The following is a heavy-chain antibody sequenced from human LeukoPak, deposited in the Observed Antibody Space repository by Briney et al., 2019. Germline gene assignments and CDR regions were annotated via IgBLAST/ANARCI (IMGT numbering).Heavy chain of an antibody. CDR1: GFTFSNYA. V-gene: IGHV3-15*01. CDR3: ATDSRYYGFWSGYYTGHFQH. D-gene: IGHD3-3*01. J-gene: IGHJ1*01. CDR2: IKSKTDGGTT. Sequence: GGSLRLSCAASGFTFSNYAMSWVRQAPGRGLEWVGRIKSKTDGGTTDYAAPVKGRFTTSRDDSKNTLYLQMNSLKTEDTAVYYCATDSRYYGFWSGYYTGHFQHWGQGTLVTVSS.